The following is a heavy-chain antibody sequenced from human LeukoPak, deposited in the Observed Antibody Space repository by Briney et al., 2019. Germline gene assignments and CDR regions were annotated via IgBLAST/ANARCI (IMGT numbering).Heavy chain of an antibody. CDR2: IIPILDIA. CDR3: ARSVITPGSFDI. CDR1: GGTFSSYA. J-gene: IGHJ3*02. V-gene: IGHV1-69*04. Sequence: ASVKVSCKASGGTFSSYAISWVRQAPGQGLEWMGRIIPILDIANYAQRFQGRVTITADISTSTAYMELSSLRSEDTAVYYCARSVITPGSFDIWGQGTMVTVSS. D-gene: IGHD4-23*01.